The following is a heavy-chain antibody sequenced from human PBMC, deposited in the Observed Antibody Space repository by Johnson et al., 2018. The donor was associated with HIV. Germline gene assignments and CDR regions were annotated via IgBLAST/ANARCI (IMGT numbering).Heavy chain of an antibody. D-gene: IGHD3-10*01. V-gene: IGHV3-23*04. CDR3: AREWKGRWFGEEKAFDI. Sequence: VQLVESGGGLVQPGGSLRLSCGASGFIFSTSGMHWVRQAPGQGLEWVSGISAGAGSTYYADSVKGRFTISRDNAKNSLYRQMNSLRAEDTAVDYCAREWKGRWFGEEKAFDIWGQGTMVTVSS. J-gene: IGHJ3*02. CDR2: ISAGAGST. CDR1: GFIFSTSG.